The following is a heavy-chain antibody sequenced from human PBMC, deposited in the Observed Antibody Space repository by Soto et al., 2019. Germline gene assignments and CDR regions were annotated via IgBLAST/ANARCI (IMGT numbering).Heavy chain of an antibody. J-gene: IGHJ4*02. CDR2: ISGSGAST. Sequence: GGSLRLSCAASGFTFSSYAMSWVRQAPGKGLEWVSAISGSGASTYYADSVKGRFTISRDNSKNTLYLQMNSLRAEDTAVYYCAKDDAIFGVVTPDYWGQGTLVTVSS. CDR3: AKDDAIFGVVTPDY. D-gene: IGHD3-3*01. V-gene: IGHV3-23*01. CDR1: GFTFSSYA.